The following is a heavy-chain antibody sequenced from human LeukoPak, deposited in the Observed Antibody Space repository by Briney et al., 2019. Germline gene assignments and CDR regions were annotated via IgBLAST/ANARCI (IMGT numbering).Heavy chain of an antibody. V-gene: IGHV4-39*01. CDR3: ARLDSGDYFFDY. J-gene: IGHJ4*02. Sequence: SETLSLTCTVSGGSISSSSYYWGWKRQPPGKRLEWIGSIYYSGSTYYNPSLKSRVTISVDTSKNQFSLGLRSVTAADTAVYYCARLDSGDYFFDYWSQGTLVTVSS. D-gene: IGHD4-17*01. CDR1: GGSISSSSYY. CDR2: IYYSGST.